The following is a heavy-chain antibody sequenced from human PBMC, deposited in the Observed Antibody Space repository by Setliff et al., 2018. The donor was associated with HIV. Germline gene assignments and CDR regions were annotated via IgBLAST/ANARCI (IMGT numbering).Heavy chain of an antibody. CDR2: IYYTGST. J-gene: IGHJ4*02. CDR1: GGSMSSYY. D-gene: IGHD3-10*01. V-gene: IGHV4-59*01. Sequence: KTSETLSHTCTVSGGSMSSYYWSWIRQPPGKGLEWIGSIYYTGSTDYNPSLMSRVTISLDTPKNQFSLKLNSVIAADTAVYYCARNRVPSSLWGQGTLVTVSS. CDR3: ARNRVPSSL.